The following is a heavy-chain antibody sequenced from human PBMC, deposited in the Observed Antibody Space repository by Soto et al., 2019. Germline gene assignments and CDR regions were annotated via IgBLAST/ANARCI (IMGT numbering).Heavy chain of an antibody. Sequence: PSETLSLTCTVSGGSISSSSYYWGWIRQPPGKGLEWIGSIYYSGSTYYNPSLRSRVTISADTSKSQFSLNLSSVTAADTAAYYCARGGASSKWFDPWGQGILVTVSS. D-gene: IGHD2-15*01. J-gene: IGHJ5*02. CDR1: GGSISSSSYY. CDR3: ARGGASSKWFDP. CDR2: IYYSGST. V-gene: IGHV4-39*07.